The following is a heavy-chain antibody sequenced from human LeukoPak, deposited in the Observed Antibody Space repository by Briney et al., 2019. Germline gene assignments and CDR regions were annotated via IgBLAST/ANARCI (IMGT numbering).Heavy chain of an antibody. V-gene: IGHV4-59*01. J-gene: IGHJ4*02. D-gene: IGHD3-10*01. CDR1: GGSISSYY. CDR2: IYYSGST. Sequence: SETLSLTCTVSGGSISSYYWSWIRQPPGKGLEWIGYIYYSGSTNYNPSLKSRVTISVDTSKNQLSLKLSSVTAADTAVYYCARGEFVGYYFDYWGQGTLVTVSS. CDR3: ARGEFVGYYFDY.